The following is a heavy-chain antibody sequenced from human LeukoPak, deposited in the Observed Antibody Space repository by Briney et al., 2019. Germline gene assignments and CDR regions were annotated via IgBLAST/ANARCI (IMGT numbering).Heavy chain of an antibody. CDR1: GGSFSGYY. V-gene: IGHV4-34*01. Sequence: SETLSLTCAVYGGSFSGYYWSWIRQPPGKGLEWIGEINHSGSTNYNPSLKSRVTISVDTSKNQLSLKLSSVTAADTAVYYCARGESSWYFDYWGQGTLVTVSS. CDR3: ARGESSWYFDY. CDR2: INHSGST. J-gene: IGHJ4*02. D-gene: IGHD6-13*01.